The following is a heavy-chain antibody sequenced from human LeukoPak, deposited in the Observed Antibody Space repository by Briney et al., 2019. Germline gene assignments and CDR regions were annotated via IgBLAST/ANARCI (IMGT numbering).Heavy chain of an antibody. J-gene: IGHJ4*02. CDR3: AKRGVVIRVILVGFHREAYYFDS. CDR2: ISGGGGGT. Sequence: GSLRLSCAVSGITLSNYGMSWVRQAPGKGLEWVAGISGGGGGTTYADSVKGRFTISRDDAKNTLFLQMNSLRADDTAVYFCAKRGVVIRVILVGFHREAYYFDSWGQGALVTVSS. D-gene: IGHD3-22*01. CDR1: GITLSNYG. V-gene: IGHV3-23*01.